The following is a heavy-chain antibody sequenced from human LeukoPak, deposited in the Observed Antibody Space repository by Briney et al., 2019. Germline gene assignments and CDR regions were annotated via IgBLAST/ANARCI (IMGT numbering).Heavy chain of an antibody. D-gene: IGHD3-22*01. CDR3: TRGYYDSSDFEYFHH. J-gene: IGHJ1*01. Sequence: ASVKVSCKTSGYSFTVYYMHWVRQAPGQGLEWMGWINPNSGGTNFAQRFQDRVTMTRDMSISTAYMELSRLRSDDTAIYYCTRGYYDSSDFEYFHHWGQGTLVTVSS. CDR1: GYSFTVYY. CDR2: INPNSGGT. V-gene: IGHV1-2*02.